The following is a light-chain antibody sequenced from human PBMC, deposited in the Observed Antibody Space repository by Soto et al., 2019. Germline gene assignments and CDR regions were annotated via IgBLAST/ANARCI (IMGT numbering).Light chain of an antibody. V-gene: IGKV1-5*03. J-gene: IGKJ1*01. CDR1: QTISSW. CDR3: QHYNSYSEA. CDR2: KAS. Sequence: DIQMTQSPSTLSGSVGDRVTITCRASQTISSWLAWYQQKPGKAPKLLIYKASTLTIGVPSRFSGSGSGTDFTLTISSLQPDDFTTYYCQHYNSYSEAFGQGTKVALK.